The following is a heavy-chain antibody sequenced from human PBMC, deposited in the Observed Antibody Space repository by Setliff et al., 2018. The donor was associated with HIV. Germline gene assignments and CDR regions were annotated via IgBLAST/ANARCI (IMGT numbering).Heavy chain of an antibody. CDR1: GFTFSSYA. CDR2: ISGSGGGT. Sequence: PGGSLRLSCAASGFTFSSYAMSWVRQAPGKGLEWVSSISGSGGGTYYADSVKGRFTISRDNSKNTLYLQMNSLRAEDTAVYYCARDNLYYNLYNGSPVYGMDVWGQGTTVTVSS. J-gene: IGHJ6*02. D-gene: IGHD3-3*01. V-gene: IGHV3-23*01. CDR3: ARDNLYYNLYNGSPVYGMDV.